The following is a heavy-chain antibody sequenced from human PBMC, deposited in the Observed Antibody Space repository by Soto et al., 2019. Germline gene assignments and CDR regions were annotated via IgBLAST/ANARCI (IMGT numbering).Heavy chain of an antibody. V-gene: IGHV3-30*18. CDR3: AKESHSSSWYSDWFDP. CDR2: ISYDGINK. J-gene: IGHJ5*02. Sequence: QVQLVESGGGVVQPGRSLRLSCAASGFTFSSYGMHWVRQAPGKGLEWVAVISYDGINKYYADSVKGRFTISRDNSKNTLYLQMNSLRAEDTAVYYCAKESHSSSWYSDWFDPWGQGTLVTVSS. CDR1: GFTFSSYG. D-gene: IGHD6-13*01.